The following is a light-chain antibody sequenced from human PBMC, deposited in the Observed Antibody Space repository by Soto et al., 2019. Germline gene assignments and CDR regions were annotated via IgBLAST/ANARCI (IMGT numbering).Light chain of an antibody. CDR2: AAS. Sequence: DIQMTQSPSSLSASVGDRVTITCRASQSITNYLNWYQQKPGKAPKLLIYAASNLQSGVPSRFSGSGSGTDFTLTISSLQPEDFATYYCQQSYSAPLTVGGGNKVDIK. CDR1: QSITNY. J-gene: IGKJ4*01. V-gene: IGKV1-39*01. CDR3: QQSYSAPLT.